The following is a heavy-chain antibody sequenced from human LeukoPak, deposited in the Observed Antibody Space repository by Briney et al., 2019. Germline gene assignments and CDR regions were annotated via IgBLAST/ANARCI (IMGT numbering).Heavy chain of an antibody. CDR2: INQDGSEK. Sequence: GGSLRLSCAASGFTFSTYWMSWVRQAPGKGLEWVANINQDGSEKYYVDSVKGRFTISRDNAKNSVYLQMNSLRAEDTAVYYCARDSEVVPAAHDAFDIWGQGTMVTVSS. D-gene: IGHD2-2*01. CDR3: ARDSEVVPAAHDAFDI. J-gene: IGHJ3*02. V-gene: IGHV3-7*01. CDR1: GFTFSTYW.